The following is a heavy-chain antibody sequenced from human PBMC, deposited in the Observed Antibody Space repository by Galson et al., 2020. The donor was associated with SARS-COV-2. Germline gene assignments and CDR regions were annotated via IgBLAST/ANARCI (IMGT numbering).Heavy chain of an antibody. Sequence: QLGESLKISCAASGFTFSSYGMHWVRQAPGKGLEWVAVISYDGSNKYYADSVKGRFTISRDNSKNTLYLQMNSLRAEDTAVYYCAFHLGTFGGVIGAFDVWGQGTMVTVSS. CDR2: ISYDGSNK. D-gene: IGHD3-16*02. CDR1: GFTFSSYG. V-gene: IGHV3-30*03. CDR3: AFHLGTFGGVIGAFDV. J-gene: IGHJ3*01.